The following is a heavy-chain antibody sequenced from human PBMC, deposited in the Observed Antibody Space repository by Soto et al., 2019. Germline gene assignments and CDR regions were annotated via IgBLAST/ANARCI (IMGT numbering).Heavy chain of an antibody. CDR2: MNPNNGNT. J-gene: IGHJ4*02. CDR3: AREHSSRWRFDY. Sequence: QVQLVQSGAEVKKPGASVKVSCKASGYTFTSYDINWVRQATGQGVEWMGWMNPNNGNTGYAQKFQGRVTMTRNTSLSTAYMELSSLRSEDTAVYYCAREHSSRWRFDYWGQGTLVTVSS. V-gene: IGHV1-8*01. CDR1: GYTFTSYD. D-gene: IGHD6-13*01.